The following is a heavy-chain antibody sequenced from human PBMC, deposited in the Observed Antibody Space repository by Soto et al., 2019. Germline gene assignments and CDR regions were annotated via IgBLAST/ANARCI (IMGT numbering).Heavy chain of an antibody. CDR3: ARDLYDILTGYPPVGGYGMDV. D-gene: IGHD3-9*01. CDR2: ISSSSSYI. CDR1: GFTFGSYS. Sequence: GGSMRVSWAASGFTFGSYSMNWVRQAPGKGLEWVSSISSSSSYIYYADSVKGRFTISRDNAKNSLYLQMNSLRAEDTAVYYCARDLYDILTGYPPVGGYGMDVWGQGTTVTVSS. J-gene: IGHJ6*02. V-gene: IGHV3-21*01.